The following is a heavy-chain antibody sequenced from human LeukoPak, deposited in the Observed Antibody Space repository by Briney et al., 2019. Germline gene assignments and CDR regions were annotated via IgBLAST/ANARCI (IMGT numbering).Heavy chain of an antibody. CDR2: ISWNSGSI. CDR3: AKDMSYGDYGPRYY. J-gene: IGHJ4*02. Sequence: PGGSLRPSCAASGFTFDDYAMNWVRQAPGKGLEWVSGISWNSGSIGYADSVKGRFTISRDNAKNSLYLQMNSLRAEDTAVYYCAKDMSYGDYGPRYYWGQGALVTVSS. D-gene: IGHD4-17*01. CDR1: GFTFDDYA. V-gene: IGHV3-9*01.